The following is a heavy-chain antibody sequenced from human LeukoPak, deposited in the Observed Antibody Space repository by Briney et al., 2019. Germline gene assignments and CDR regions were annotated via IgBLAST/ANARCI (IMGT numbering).Heavy chain of an antibody. CDR1: GFTFDDYA. CDR3: AKDDNWNYARVAFDI. V-gene: IGHV3-9*01. J-gene: IGHJ3*02. CDR2: ISWDSGSI. D-gene: IGHD1-7*01. Sequence: GGSLRLSCAASGFTFDDYAMHWVRQAPGKGLEWVSGISWDSGSIGYADSVKGRFAISRDNAKNSLYLQMNSLRAEDTALYYCAKDDNWNYARVAFDIWGQGTMVTVSS.